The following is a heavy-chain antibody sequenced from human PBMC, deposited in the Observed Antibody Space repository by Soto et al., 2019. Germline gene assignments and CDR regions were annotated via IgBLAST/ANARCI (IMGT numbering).Heavy chain of an antibody. CDR1: GFTFSSYA. Sequence: EVQLLESGGGLVQPGGSLRLSCAASGFTFSSYAMTWVRQAPGKGLEWVSGISGSGASKFYADSVKGRFTTSRDTSKNTLYLQMDRRRVEDTDVYYCAKGAHSSSSRGVDVWGQGTTVTVSS. CDR3: AKGAHSSSSRGVDV. J-gene: IGHJ6*02. V-gene: IGHV3-23*01. CDR2: ISGSGASK. D-gene: IGHD6-6*01.